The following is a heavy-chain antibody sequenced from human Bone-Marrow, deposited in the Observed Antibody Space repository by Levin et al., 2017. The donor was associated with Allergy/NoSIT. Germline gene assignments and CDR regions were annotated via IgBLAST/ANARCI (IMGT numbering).Heavy chain of an antibody. CDR3: ARSGYGNSRHCTGGRCYSTYYYAMDV. CDR2: IYPGDSDT. D-gene: IGHD2-15*01. Sequence: GESLKISCKGSEYSFIDYWIGWVRQVPGKGLEWMGVIYPGDSDTKYSPSFQGQVTISADRSISTAYLQWTSLKASDSAIYYCARSGYGNSRHCTGGRCYSTYYYAMDVWGQGTTVTVSS. J-gene: IGHJ6*02. CDR1: EYSFIDYW. V-gene: IGHV5-51*01.